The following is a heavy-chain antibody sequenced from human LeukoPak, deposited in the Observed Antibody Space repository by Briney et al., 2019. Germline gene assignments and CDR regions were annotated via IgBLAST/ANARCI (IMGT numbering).Heavy chain of an antibody. CDR3: TTRSYRDIVVVVAARRWYGAPDC. D-gene: IGHD2-15*01. CDR2: IKSKTDGGTT. Sequence: GGSLRLSCAASGFTFSNAWMSWVRQAPGKGLEWVGRIKSKTDGGTTDYAAPVKGRFTISRDDSKNTLYLQMNSLKTEDTAVYYCTTRSYRDIVVVVAARRWYGAPDCWGQGTLVTVSS. J-gene: IGHJ4*02. V-gene: IGHV3-15*01. CDR1: GFTFSNAW.